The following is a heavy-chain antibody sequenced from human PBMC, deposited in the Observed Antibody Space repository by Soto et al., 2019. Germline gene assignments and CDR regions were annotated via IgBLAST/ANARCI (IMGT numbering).Heavy chain of an antibody. CDR1: GYTFTSYG. Sequence: QVQLVQSGAEVKKPGASVKVSCKASGYTFTSYGISWVRQAPGQGLEWMGWISAYNGNTNYAQKLQGRVTMTTDTPPSTAYRELRSLRSEAPALYYWARGATINTGGYYYYGRDVWGQGTTVTASS. CDR3: ARGATINTGGYYYYGRDV. V-gene: IGHV1-18*04. J-gene: IGHJ6*02. CDR2: ISAYNGNT.